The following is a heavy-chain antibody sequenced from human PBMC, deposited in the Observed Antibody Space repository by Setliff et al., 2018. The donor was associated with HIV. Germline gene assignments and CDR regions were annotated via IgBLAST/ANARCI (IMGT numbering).Heavy chain of an antibody. Sequence: PSETLSLTCTVSGGSISSGSYYWSWIRQPAGKGLEWIGHIYTSGSTNYNPSLKSRVTISVDTSKNQFSLRLRSVTAADTAVYYCAMTTVTTWGGGDEGYFELWGRGTLVT. D-gene: IGHD4-17*01. CDR2: IYTSGST. V-gene: IGHV4-61*09. CDR1: GGSISSGSYY. CDR3: AMTTVTTWGGGDEGYFEL. J-gene: IGHJ2*01.